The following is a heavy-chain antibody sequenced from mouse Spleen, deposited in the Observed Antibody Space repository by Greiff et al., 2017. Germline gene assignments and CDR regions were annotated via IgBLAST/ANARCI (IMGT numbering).Heavy chain of an antibody. Sequence: VQLQQSGPGLVQPSQSLSITCTASGFSLTSYGVHWVRQSPGKGLEWLGVIWSGGSTDYNAAFISRLSISKDNSKSQVFLKMNSLQADDTAIYYCASYYRYSFAYWGQGTLVTVSA. CDR2: IWSGGST. D-gene: IGHD2-14*01. CDR1: GFSLTSYG. CDR3: ASYYRYSFAY. V-gene: IGHV2-2*01. J-gene: IGHJ3*01.